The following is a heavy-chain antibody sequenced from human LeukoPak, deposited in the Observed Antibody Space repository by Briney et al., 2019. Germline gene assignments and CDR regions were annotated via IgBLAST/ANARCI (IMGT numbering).Heavy chain of an antibody. D-gene: IGHD6-19*01. CDR2: VYHGGGT. CDR3: ARDGAATVSGYAFDI. CDR1: GGSISSTDW. Sequence: SGTLSLTCAVSGGSISSTDWWSWVRQPPGKGLEWIGQVYHGGGTNFNPSLKSRVTISVDKSKNQFSLKLNSVTAADTAVYYCARDGAATVSGYAFDIWGQGTMVTVSS. V-gene: IGHV4-4*02. J-gene: IGHJ3*02.